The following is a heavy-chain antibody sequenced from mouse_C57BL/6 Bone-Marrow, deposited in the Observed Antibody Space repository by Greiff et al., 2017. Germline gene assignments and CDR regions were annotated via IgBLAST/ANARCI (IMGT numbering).Heavy chain of an antibody. D-gene: IGHD1-1*01. CDR1: GYTFTSYW. Sequence: QVQLQQSGTELVKPGASVKLSCKASGYTFTSYWMHWVKQRPGQGLEWIGNINPSNGGTNYNEKFKSKATLTVDKSSSTAYMQLSSLTSEDSAVYYFARSSYYGTLFAYWGKGTLVTVSA. CDR2: INPSNGGT. V-gene: IGHV1-53*01. J-gene: IGHJ3*01. CDR3: ARSSYYGTLFAY.